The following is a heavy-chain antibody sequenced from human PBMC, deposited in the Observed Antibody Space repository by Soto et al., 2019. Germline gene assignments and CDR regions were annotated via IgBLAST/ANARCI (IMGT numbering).Heavy chain of an antibody. D-gene: IGHD2-15*01. CDR2: ISTSSGDT. Sequence: QVHLVQSGAEVKKPGASVKVSCQASGYTFNRYAIHWVRQAPGQSLEGMGWISTSSGDTKYSEKIQGRATITRDTSASTAYLELGSLSSEDTAVYYCARDIQDCSGGSCGYYFDYWGQGTLVTVSA. V-gene: IGHV1-3*04. CDR1: GYTFNRYA. CDR3: ARDIQDCSGGSCGYYFDY. J-gene: IGHJ4*02.